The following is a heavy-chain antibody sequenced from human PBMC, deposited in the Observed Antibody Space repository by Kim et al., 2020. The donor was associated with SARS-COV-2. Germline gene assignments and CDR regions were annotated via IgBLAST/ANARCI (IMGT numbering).Heavy chain of an antibody. D-gene: IGHD6-13*01. CDR2: IYYSGST. CDR1: GGSTSSYY. Sequence: SETLSLTCTVSGGSTSSYYWSWIRQPPGKGLEWIGYIYYSGSTNYNPSLKSRVTISVDTSKNQFSLKLSSVTAADTAVYYCARDGGIAAADAYWYFDLWGRGTLVTVSS. J-gene: IGHJ2*01. V-gene: IGHV4-59*01. CDR3: ARDGGIAAADAYWYFDL.